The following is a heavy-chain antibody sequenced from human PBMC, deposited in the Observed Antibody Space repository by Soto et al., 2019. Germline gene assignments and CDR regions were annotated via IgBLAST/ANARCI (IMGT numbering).Heavy chain of an antibody. V-gene: IGHV3-23*01. J-gene: IGHJ3*02. CDR3: AKDLIYYDILTGYYSIDDAFDI. Sequence: GGSLRLSCAASGFTFSSYAMSWVRQAPGKGLEWVSAISGSGGSTYYADSVKGRFTISRDNSKNTLYLQMNSLRAEDTAVYYCAKDLIYYDILTGYYSIDDAFDIWGQGTMVTVSS. CDR1: GFTFSSYA. D-gene: IGHD3-9*01. CDR2: ISGSGGST.